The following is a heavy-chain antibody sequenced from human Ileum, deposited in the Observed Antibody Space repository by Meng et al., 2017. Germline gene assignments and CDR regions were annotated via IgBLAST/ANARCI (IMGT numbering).Heavy chain of an antibody. D-gene: IGHD3-10*01. CDR3: GRPHAPGNTHYAMDV. CDR1: GGTFSNYP. V-gene: IGHV1-69*10. CDR2: ITPIYGLT. J-gene: IGHJ6*02. Sequence: SVKVSCKASGGTFSNYPLSWVRQGPGQGLEWMGGITPIYGLTHYAQRFRARLTITGDYSTSTAYMELNSLTSADTAVYYCGRPHAPGNTHYAMDVWGQGTAVTVSS.